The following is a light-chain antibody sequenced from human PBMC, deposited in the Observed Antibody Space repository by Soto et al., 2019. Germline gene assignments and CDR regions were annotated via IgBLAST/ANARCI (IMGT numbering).Light chain of an antibody. Sequence: EIVLTQSPATLSLSPGERATLSCGASQTVSINYLAWYQQKPGLAPRLLIYDASTRATGIPDRFSGSGSGTHFTLTISRLQPEDSAVYYCQQYGSSLMYTFGQGTKLDI. CDR3: QQYGSSLMYT. J-gene: IGKJ2*01. CDR2: DAS. V-gene: IGKV3D-20*01. CDR1: QTVSINY.